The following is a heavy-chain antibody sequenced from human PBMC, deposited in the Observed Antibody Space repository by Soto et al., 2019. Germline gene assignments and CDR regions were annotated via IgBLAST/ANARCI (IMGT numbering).Heavy chain of an antibody. Sequence: GSLRLSCAASGFTFSSYSMNWVRQAPGKGLEWVSSISSSSSYIYYADSVKGRFTISRDNAKNSLYLQMNSLRAEDTAVYYCARTTRPANRRWFGELLYSDWFDPWGQGTLVTVSS. CDR2: ISSSSSYI. J-gene: IGHJ5*02. CDR1: GFTFSSYS. D-gene: IGHD3-10*01. CDR3: ARTTRPANRRWFGELLYSDWFDP. V-gene: IGHV3-21*01.